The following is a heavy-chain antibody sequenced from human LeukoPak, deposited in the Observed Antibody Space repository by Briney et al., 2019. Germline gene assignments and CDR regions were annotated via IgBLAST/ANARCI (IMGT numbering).Heavy chain of an antibody. J-gene: IGHJ6*02. D-gene: IGHD2-21*01. CDR2: IYSGGST. CDR1: GFTVSSNY. V-gene: IGHV3-66*01. Sequence: GGSLRLSCAASGFTVSSNYMSWVRQAPGKGLEWVSVIYSGGSTYYADSVKGRFTISRDNSKNTLYLQMSSLRAEDTAVYYCARDRGFGDPDYYYYGMDVWGQGTTVTVSS. CDR3: ARDRGFGDPDYYYYGMDV.